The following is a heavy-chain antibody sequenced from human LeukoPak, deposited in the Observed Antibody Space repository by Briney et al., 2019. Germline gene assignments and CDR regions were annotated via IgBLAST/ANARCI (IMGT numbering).Heavy chain of an antibody. CDR1: GGSISSSSYY. V-gene: IGHV4-39*01. Sequence: SETLSLTCTVSGGSISSSSYYWGWIRQPPGKGLEWIGSIYYSGSTYYNPSLKSRVTISVDTSKNQFSLKLSSVTAADTAVYYCARHAGRYSSGLPFDYWGQGTLVTVSS. J-gene: IGHJ4*02. CDR2: IYYSGST. CDR3: ARHAGRYSSGLPFDY. D-gene: IGHD6-19*01.